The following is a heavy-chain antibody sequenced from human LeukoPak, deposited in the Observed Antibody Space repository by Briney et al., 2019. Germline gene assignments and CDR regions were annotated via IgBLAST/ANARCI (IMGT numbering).Heavy chain of an antibody. J-gene: IGHJ4*02. V-gene: IGHV3-9*01. CDR1: GSIFDDYA. CDR2: ISWNSDTI. D-gene: IGHD4-23*01. CDR3: ARDYGGSSPFDY. Sequence: GGSLRLSCAASGSIFDDYAMHWVRQAPGKGLEWVSGISWNSDTIGYADSVKGRFTISRDNAKNSLHLQMNSLRAEDTAVYYCARDYGGSSPFDYWGQGTLVTVSS.